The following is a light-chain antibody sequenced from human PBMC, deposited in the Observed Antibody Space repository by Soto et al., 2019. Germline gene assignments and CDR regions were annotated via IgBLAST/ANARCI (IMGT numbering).Light chain of an antibody. V-gene: IGLV1-51*01. J-gene: IGLJ1*01. CDR2: DDD. CDR1: SSNIGGNS. Sequence: QSVMTQPPSVSAAPGQRVTISCSGSSSNIGGNSVSWYQQLPGTAPKLLIYDDDKRPSGIPDRFSGSKSGTSATLGITGFQTGDEADYYCGSWDSSLSADVFGTGTKVTVI. CDR3: GSWDSSLSADV.